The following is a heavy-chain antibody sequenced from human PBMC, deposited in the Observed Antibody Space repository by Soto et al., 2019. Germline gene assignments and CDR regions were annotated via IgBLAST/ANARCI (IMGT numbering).Heavy chain of an antibody. CDR3: ARDSSSSVSGMDV. Sequence: LRLSCAASGFTFSSYEMNWVRQAPGKGLEWVSYISSSGSTIYYADSVKGRFTISRDNAKNSLYLQMNSLRAEDTAVYYCARDSSSSVSGMDVWGQGTTVTVSS. D-gene: IGHD6-6*01. J-gene: IGHJ6*02. CDR2: ISSSGSTI. V-gene: IGHV3-48*03. CDR1: GFTFSSYE.